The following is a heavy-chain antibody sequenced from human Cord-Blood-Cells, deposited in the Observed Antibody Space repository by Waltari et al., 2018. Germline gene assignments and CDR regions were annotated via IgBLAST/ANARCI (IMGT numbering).Heavy chain of an antibody. CDR1: GYTFTSYG. J-gene: IGHJ4*02. CDR2: ISAYNGNT. V-gene: IGHV1-18*04. D-gene: IGHD2-2*01. CDR3: ARIGDCSSTSCYDGVADY. Sequence: QVQLVQSGAEVKKPGASVKVSCKASGYTFTSYGISWVRQAPGQGLEWMGWISAYNGNTNYAQKPQGRVTMTKDTSTSTAYMELRSLRSDDTAVDYCARIGDCSSTSCYDGVADYWGQGTLVTVSS.